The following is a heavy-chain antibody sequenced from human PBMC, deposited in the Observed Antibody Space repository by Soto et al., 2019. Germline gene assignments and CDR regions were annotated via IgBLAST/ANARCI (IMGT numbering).Heavy chain of an antibody. CDR2: ISFDGTKK. Sequence: GALRLSCAASGFTFNIYALHWVRQAPGKGLEWVAVISFDGTKKYYSDSVKGRFTISRDNLKNTLYLRMNNLRVEDAALYFCAREDDYGYRYINYGLDVWGQGTTVTVSS. V-gene: IGHV3-30-3*01. CDR3: AREDDYGYRYINYGLDV. D-gene: IGHD4-17*01. CDR1: GFTFNIYA. J-gene: IGHJ6*02.